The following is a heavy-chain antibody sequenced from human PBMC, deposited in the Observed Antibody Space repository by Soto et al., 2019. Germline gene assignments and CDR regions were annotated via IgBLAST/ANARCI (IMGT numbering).Heavy chain of an antibody. Sequence: GGSLRLSCAASGFTFSNAWMSWVRQAPGKGLEWVGRIKSKTDGGTTDYAAPVKGRFTISRDDSKNTLYLQMNSLKTEDTAVYYCTTDPGDNWYDFDYWGQGTMVTVSS. J-gene: IGHJ4*02. D-gene: IGHD1-20*01. CDR2: IKSKTDGGTT. CDR1: GFTFSNAW. CDR3: TTDPGDNWYDFDY. V-gene: IGHV3-15*01.